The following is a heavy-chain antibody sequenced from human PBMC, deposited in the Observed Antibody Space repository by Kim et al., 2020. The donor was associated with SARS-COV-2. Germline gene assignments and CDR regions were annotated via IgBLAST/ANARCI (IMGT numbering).Heavy chain of an antibody. CDR3: ASTGYCGGGNCWWTFDY. CDR1: GYSFTTSV. J-gene: IGHJ4*02. CDR2: ISAGNGNT. D-gene: IGHD2-15*01. V-gene: IGHV1-3*01. Sequence: ASVKVSCKASGYSFTTSVMHWVRQAPGQRLEWMGWISAGNGNTKYSQRFQGRVTITRDTSASTVYMELSSLRSEDTAVYYCASTGYCGGGNCWWTFDYWGQGTLVIVSS.